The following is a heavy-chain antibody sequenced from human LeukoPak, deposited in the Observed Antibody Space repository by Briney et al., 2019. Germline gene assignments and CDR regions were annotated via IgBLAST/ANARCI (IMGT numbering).Heavy chain of an antibody. CDR2: ISWNSGSI. CDR1: GFTFDDYA. V-gene: IGHV3-9*01. D-gene: IGHD6-19*01. CDR3: ARPMSKYSSGHRASDY. Sequence: PGGSLRLSCAASGFTFDDYAMHWVRQAPGKGLEWVSGISWNSGSIGYADSVKGRFTISRDNAKNSLYLQMNSLRAEDTAVYYCARPMSKYSSGHRASDYWGQGTLVTVSS. J-gene: IGHJ4*02.